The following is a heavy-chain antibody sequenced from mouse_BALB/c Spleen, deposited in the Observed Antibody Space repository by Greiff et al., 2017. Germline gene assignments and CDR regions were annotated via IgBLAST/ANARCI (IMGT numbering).Heavy chain of an antibody. D-gene: IGHD2-1*01. CDR1: GYTFTDYN. CDR2: INPNNGGT. V-gene: IGHV1-18*01. CDR3: ARSEDYGNYGAMDY. J-gene: IGHJ4*01. Sequence: EVQLQQSGPELVKPGASVKIPCKASGYTFTDYNMDWVKQSHGKSLEWIGDINPNNGGTIYNQKFKGKATLTVDKSSSTAYMELRSLTSEDTAVYYCARSEDYGNYGAMDYWGQGTSVTVSS.